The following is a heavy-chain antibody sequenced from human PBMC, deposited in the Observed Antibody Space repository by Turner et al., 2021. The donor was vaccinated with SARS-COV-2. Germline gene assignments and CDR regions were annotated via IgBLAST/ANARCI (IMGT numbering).Heavy chain of an antibody. J-gene: IGHJ6*02. CDR3: TTYGVISHSASDV. Sequence: EVQLVESGGGVVQPGGSLRLSCSPSGFAFTDYYMDWVRQAPGKGLEWVGRTRNKTYRYTTEYAASVKGRFIISRDDSRNSLHLQMSSLKTEDTAVYYCTTYGVISHSASDVWGQGATVTVSS. CDR1: GFAFTDYY. D-gene: IGHD4-17*01. CDR2: TRNKTYRYTT. V-gene: IGHV3-72*01.